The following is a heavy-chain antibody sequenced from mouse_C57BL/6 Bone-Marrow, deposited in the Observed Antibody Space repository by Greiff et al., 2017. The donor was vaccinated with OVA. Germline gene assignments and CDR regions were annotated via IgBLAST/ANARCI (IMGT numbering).Heavy chain of an antibody. CDR1: GYSFTDSN. Sequence: VQLQQSGPELVKPGASVKIYCKASGYSFTDSNMNWVKQSNGQSLAWMGVINPNYGTTSDNQKVKGKATSTVDQSSSSAYIQLNSLSSYDSAVYYCARRWLLNQYFDVCGTVTTLTVSA. D-gene: IGHD2-3*01. CDR3: ARRWLLNQYFDV. J-gene: IGHJ1*03. V-gene: IGHV1-39*01. CDR2: INPNYGTT.